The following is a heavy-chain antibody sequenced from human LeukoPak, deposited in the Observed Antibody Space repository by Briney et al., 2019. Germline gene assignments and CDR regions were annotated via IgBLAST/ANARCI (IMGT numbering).Heavy chain of an antibody. CDR2: IYYSGST. D-gene: IGHD1-20*01. V-gene: IGHV4-39*07. CDR1: GGSISSSSYY. CDR3: AKITGSMVDL. J-gene: IGHJ3*01. Sequence: SETLSLTCTVAGGSISSSSYYWGWIRQPPGKGLEWIGSIYYSGSTYYNPSLKSRVTISVDTSKTQFSLKLSSVTAADTAVYYCAKITGSMVDLWGQGSMVTVSS.